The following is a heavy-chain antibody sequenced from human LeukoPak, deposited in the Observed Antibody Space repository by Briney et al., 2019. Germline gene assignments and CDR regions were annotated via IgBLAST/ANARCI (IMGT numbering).Heavy chain of an antibody. J-gene: IGHJ4*02. D-gene: IGHD5-24*01. V-gene: IGHV3-20*04. Sequence: GGSLRLSCAASGFRFDDHGMSWVRQVPGKGLEWVSGINWNGASTGYGDSVKGRFTISRDNAKNSLYLQMNSLRAEDTALYYCAGGDRDGWYFDYWGQGILVTVSS. CDR3: AGGDRDGWYFDY. CDR2: INWNGAST. CDR1: GFRFDDHG.